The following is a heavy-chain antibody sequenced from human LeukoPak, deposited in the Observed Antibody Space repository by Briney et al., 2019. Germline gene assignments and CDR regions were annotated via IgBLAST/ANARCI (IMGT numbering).Heavy chain of an antibody. CDR1: GYTFTGYY. J-gene: IGHJ4*02. CDR3: ARDYRLLWFGEIPDY. CDR2: INPNSGGT. Sequence: ASVKVSCKASGYTFTGYYMHWVRQAPGQGLEWMGWINPNSGGTNYAQKFQGRVTMTRDTSISTAYMELSRLRSDDKAVYYCARDYRLLWFGEIPDYWGQGTLVTVSS. V-gene: IGHV1-2*02. D-gene: IGHD3-10*01.